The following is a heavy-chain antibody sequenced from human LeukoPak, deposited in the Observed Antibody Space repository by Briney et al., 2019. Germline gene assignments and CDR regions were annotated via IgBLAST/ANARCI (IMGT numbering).Heavy chain of an antibody. Sequence: GSSLRLSCSASGFTFNSYAMHWVRQAPRKGLDWVSSIFPIGCEIHYAASVRGRFTISRDNSKSTLSPQMNRLRAEDTAIYYCATYRQVLLPFESWGQGTLVTVSS. CDR2: IFPIGCEI. CDR3: ATYRQVLLPFES. J-gene: IGHJ4*02. CDR1: GFTFNSYA. D-gene: IGHD2-8*02. V-gene: IGHV3-30-3*01.